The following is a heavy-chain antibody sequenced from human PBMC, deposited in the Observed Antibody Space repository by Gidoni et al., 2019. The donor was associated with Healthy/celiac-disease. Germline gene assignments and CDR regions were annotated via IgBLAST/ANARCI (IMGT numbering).Heavy chain of an antibody. CDR3: ARRYSSSWYLFRGSWFDP. CDR1: GGSFSGYY. CDR2: INHSGST. V-gene: IGHV4-34*01. D-gene: IGHD6-13*01. J-gene: IGHJ5*02. Sequence: QVQLQQWGAGLLKPSETLSLNCAVYGGSFSGYYWRWIRQPPGKGLEWIGEINHSGSTNYNPSLKSRVTKSVDTSKNQFALKRSSVTAADTAVYYCARRYSSSWYLFRGSWFDPWGQGTLVTVSS.